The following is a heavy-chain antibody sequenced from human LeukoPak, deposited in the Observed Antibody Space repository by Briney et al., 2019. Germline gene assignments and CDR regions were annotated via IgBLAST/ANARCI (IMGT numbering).Heavy chain of an antibody. D-gene: IGHD5-18*01. Sequence: SETLSLTCTVSGGSFSSHYWSWIRQPPGKGLEWSAYMRDSGSTKHNPSLESRVTLSADTSKNQFSLRLSSVTAADTAVYYCATIKRGNIYGYFDFWGQGILVTVSS. V-gene: IGHV4-59*11. CDR3: ATIKRGNIYGYFDF. CDR1: GGSFSSHY. CDR2: MRDSGST. J-gene: IGHJ4*02.